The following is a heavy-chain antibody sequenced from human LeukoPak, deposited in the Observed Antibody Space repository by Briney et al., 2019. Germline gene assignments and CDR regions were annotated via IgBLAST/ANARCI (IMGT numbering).Heavy chain of an antibody. Sequence: PGGSLRPSCAASGFTVSSNYMNWVRQAPGKGLEWVSVIYGGGNIYYADSVKGRFTISRDNSKNTLYLQMNSLRAEDTAVYYCAKTGFEGGSSWPHFDYWGQGTLVTVSS. J-gene: IGHJ4*02. CDR3: AKTGFEGGSSWPHFDY. D-gene: IGHD6-13*01. CDR1: GFTVSSNY. V-gene: IGHV3-53*01. CDR2: IYGGGNI.